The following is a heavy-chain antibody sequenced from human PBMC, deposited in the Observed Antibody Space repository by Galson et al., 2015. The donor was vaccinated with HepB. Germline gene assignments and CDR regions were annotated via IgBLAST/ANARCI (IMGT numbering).Heavy chain of an antibody. CDR2: ISYDGSNK. D-gene: IGHD6-25*01. CDR1: GFTFSSYA. J-gene: IGHJ3*02. V-gene: IGHV3-30-3*01. CDR3: ARYSTYSSANDAFDI. Sequence: SLRLSCAASGFTFSSYAMHWVRQAPGKGLEWVAVISYDGSNKYYADSVKGRFTISRDNSKNTLYLQMNSLRAEDTAVYYCARYSTYSSANDAFDIWGQGTMVTVSS.